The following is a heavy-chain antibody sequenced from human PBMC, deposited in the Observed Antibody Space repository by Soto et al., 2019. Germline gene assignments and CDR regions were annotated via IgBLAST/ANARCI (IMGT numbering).Heavy chain of an antibody. V-gene: IGHV3-30-3*01. Sequence: QVQLVESGGGVVQPGRSLRLSCAASGFTFSSYAMHWVRQAPGKGLEWVAVISYDGSNKYYADSVKGRFTISRDNSKNTLYLQMNSLRAGDTAVYYCARDSSLVDTMIVVVIKDAFDIWGQGTMVTVSS. CDR1: GFTFSSYA. CDR3: ARDSSLVDTMIVVVIKDAFDI. J-gene: IGHJ3*02. CDR2: ISYDGSNK. D-gene: IGHD3-22*01.